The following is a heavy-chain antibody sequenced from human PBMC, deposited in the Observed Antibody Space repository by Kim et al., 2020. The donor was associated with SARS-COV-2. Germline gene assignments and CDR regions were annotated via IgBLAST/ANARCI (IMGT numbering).Heavy chain of an antibody. CDR3: ARDVLVYCGGGCFLNLDP. Sequence: LKSRVTMSVDTSKDQFSLKMSSVTAADTAVYYCARDVLVYCGGGCFLNLDPWGQGTLVIVSS. V-gene: IGHV4-4*06. J-gene: IGHJ5*02. D-gene: IGHD2-21*02.